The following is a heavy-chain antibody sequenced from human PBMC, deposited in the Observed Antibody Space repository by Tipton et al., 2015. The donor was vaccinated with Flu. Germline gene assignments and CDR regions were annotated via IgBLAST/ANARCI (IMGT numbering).Heavy chain of an antibody. Sequence: TLSLTCTVSGGSISNYYWSWIRQPPGKGLEWIGSIYPSGTTYYNPSLKSRVTISVDTSKSQFSLMLRSVTAADTAVYYCARLSYYDVDLKNFYFDYWGQGALVTVSS. CDR3: ARLSYYDVDLKNFYFDY. J-gene: IGHJ4*02. CDR1: GGSISNYY. D-gene: IGHD3-10*02. V-gene: IGHV4-59*05. CDR2: IYPSGTT.